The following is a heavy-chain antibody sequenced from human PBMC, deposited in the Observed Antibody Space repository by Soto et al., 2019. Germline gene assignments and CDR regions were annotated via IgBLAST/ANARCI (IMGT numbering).Heavy chain of an antibody. CDR2: LSAYNGDT. J-gene: IGHJ3*01. V-gene: IGHV1-18*01. Sequence: QVQLVQSGAEVKKPGASVRVSCKTSGYTFINYGITWVRQAPGQGLEWMGWLSAYNGDTSMSEKLQDRFTKPTDTSTNTVYMDLWSLTSDDTAVYYCARWSAIVGGAEALDVWGQGTMVIVSS. CDR1: GYTFINYG. CDR3: ARWSAIVGGAEALDV. D-gene: IGHD1-26*01.